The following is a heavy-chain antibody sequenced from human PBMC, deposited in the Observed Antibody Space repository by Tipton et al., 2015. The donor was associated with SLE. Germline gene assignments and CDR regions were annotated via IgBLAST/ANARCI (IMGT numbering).Heavy chain of an antibody. D-gene: IGHD3-3*01. CDR2: ISDSGST. CDR3: ARGSFWSGYYYYYYYYMDV. J-gene: IGHJ6*03. CDR1: GGSISSYY. Sequence: TLSLTCTVSGGSISSYYWSWIRQPPGKGLEYIGYISDSGSTHYNPSLKSRVTISLDTSKIQFSLNLNSMTAADTAIYYCARGSFWSGYYYYYYYYMDVWGKGTTVTVSS. V-gene: IGHV4-59*01.